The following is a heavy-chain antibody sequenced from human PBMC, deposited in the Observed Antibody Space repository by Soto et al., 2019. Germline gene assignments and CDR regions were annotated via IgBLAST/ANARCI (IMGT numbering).Heavy chain of an antibody. CDR1: GYSFTAYG. J-gene: IGHJ6*02. D-gene: IGHD3-3*01. CDR2: ISCYNGKT. V-gene: IGHV1-18*01. CDR3: ARDAPPAEIRSLEWHNYDYNGMDV. Sequence: QVQVVQSGDEVKETGASVRVSCKTSGYSFTAYGISWVRQAPGQGLEWMGWISCYNGKTKYAQKVQGRVTMTTDTYTSTGYMKVTSLRSDDPAIYYCARDAPPAEIRSLEWHNYDYNGMDVWGRGTTVNVSS.